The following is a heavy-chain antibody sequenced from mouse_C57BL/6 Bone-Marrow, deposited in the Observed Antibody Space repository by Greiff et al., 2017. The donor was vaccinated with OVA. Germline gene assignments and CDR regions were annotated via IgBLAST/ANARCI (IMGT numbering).Heavy chain of an antibody. CDR1: GYAFSSYW. Sequence: VKLQESGAELVKPGASVKISCKASGYAFSSYWMNWVKQRPGKGLEWIGQIYPGDGDTNYNGKFKGKATLTADKSSSTAYMQLSSLTSEDSAVYFCARRYYYAFDYWGQGTTLTVSS. CDR2: IYPGDGDT. D-gene: IGHD1-1*01. V-gene: IGHV1-80*01. CDR3: ARRYYYAFDY. J-gene: IGHJ2*01.